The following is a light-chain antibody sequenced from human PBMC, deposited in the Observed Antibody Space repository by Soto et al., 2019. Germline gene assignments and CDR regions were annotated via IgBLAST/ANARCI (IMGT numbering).Light chain of an antibody. V-gene: IGLV1-40*01. CDR1: SSNIGAGYD. CDR3: QSHDGSLYV. CDR2: GNS. Sequence: QSVLTQPPSVSGAPGQSVTISCTGSSSNIGAGYDVHWYQQFPGAAPKLLIYGNSNRPSGVPDRFSGSKSGTSASLAISGLLAEDEADYYCQSHDGSLYVFGSGTKLTVL. J-gene: IGLJ1*01.